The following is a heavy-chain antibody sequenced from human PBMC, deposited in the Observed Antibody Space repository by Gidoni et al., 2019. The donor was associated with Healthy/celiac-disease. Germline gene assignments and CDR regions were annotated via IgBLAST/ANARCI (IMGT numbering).Heavy chain of an antibody. Sequence: QVQLVESGGGVVQPGRSLRLSCAAPGFTFSSYGMHWVRQAPGKGLEWVAVISYDGSNKYYADSVKGRFTISRDNSKNTLYLQMNSLRAEDTAVYYCAKDGIAAELGYWGQGTLVTVSS. CDR2: ISYDGSNK. V-gene: IGHV3-30*18. CDR3: AKDGIAAELGY. J-gene: IGHJ4*02. D-gene: IGHD6-25*01. CDR1: GFTFSSYG.